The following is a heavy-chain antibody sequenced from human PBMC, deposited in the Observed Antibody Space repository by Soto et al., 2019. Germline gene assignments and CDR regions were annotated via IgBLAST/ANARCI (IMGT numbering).Heavy chain of an antibody. D-gene: IGHD3-3*01. J-gene: IGHJ6*02. CDR3: ARASGYYPYSMDV. CDR2: INPNSGGT. Sequence: ASVKVSCKASGYTFTGYYMHWVRQAPGQGLEWMGWINPNSGGTNYAQKFQGWVTMTRDTSISTAYMELSRLRSDDTAVYYCARASGYYPYSMDVWGQGTTVTVSS. V-gene: IGHV1-2*04. CDR1: GYTFTGYY.